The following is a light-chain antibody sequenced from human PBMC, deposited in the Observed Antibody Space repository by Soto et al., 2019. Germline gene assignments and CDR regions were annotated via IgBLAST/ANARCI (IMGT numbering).Light chain of an antibody. CDR1: QSVRSN. CDR3: QQRDNWPWT. Sequence: ETVLTQSPATLSLSPGERATLSCRASQSVRSNLAWYQHKPGQAPRLLIYDASNRATGIPGRFSGSGSGTDFTPTISTLEPEDFAFYYCQQRDNWPWTLGKGAKVKIK. V-gene: IGKV3-11*01. CDR2: DAS. J-gene: IGKJ1*01.